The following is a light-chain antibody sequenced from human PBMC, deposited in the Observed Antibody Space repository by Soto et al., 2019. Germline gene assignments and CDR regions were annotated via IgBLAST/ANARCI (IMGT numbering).Light chain of an antibody. V-gene: IGKV3-20*01. CDR1: QSVSSSY. J-gene: IGKJ1*01. Sequence: EIVLTQSPGTLSLSPGERATLSCRASQSVSSSYLAWYQQKPGQAPRLLIYGASSRATGIPDRFSGSGSETDFTLTISRLGPEDFAVYYCQQYGSSSWTFGQGTKVEIQ. CDR2: GAS. CDR3: QQYGSSSWT.